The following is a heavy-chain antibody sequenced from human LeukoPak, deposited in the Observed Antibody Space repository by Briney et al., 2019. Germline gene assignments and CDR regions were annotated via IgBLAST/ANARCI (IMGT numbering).Heavy chain of an antibody. J-gene: IGHJ6*03. CDR1: GGSFSGYY. V-gene: IGHV4-34*01. D-gene: IGHD2-15*01. CDR2: INHSGST. CDR3: ARGLLRTPYYYYYYYMDV. Sequence: SETLSLTCTVYGGSFSGYYWSWIRQPPGKGLEWIGAINHSGSTNSNPSLKSRVTISVDTSKNQFSLKLSSVTAADTAVYYCARGLLRTPYYYYYYYMDVWGKGTTVTVSS.